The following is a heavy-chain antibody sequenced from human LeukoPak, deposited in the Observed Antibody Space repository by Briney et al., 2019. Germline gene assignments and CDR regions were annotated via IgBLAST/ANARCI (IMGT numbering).Heavy chain of an antibody. V-gene: IGHV1-8*01. CDR3: ARGGIRDLLWFGYTRGRKWFDP. Sequence: GASVKVSCKASGYTFTSYDINWVRQATGQGLEWMGWMNPNSGNTGYAQKFQGRVTMTRNTSISTAYMELSSLRSEDTAVYYCARGGIRDLLWFGYTRGRKWFDPWGQGTLVTVSS. CDR2: MNPNSGNT. CDR1: GYTFTSYD. J-gene: IGHJ5*02. D-gene: IGHD3-10*01.